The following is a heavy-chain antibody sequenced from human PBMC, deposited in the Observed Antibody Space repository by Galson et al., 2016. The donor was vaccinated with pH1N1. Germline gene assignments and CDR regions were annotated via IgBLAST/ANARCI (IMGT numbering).Heavy chain of an antibody. CDR3: ARQNDYGDYRGDAFDI. Sequence: QSGAEVKKPGESLKISCKGSGHKFTSSWIGWVRQMPRKGLEWMGIIYLGGSLIRYRPSFQGQVTISADKSVNIVYLEWGSLKASDTAMYYCARQNDYGDYRGDAFDIWGQGTMVTVSS. J-gene: IGHJ3*02. CDR1: GHKFTSSW. V-gene: IGHV5-51*01. D-gene: IGHD4-17*01. CDR2: IYLGGSLI.